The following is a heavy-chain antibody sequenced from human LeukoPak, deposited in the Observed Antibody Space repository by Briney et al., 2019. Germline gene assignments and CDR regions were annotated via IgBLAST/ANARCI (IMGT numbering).Heavy chain of an antibody. CDR2: IYYSGST. Sequence: SGTLSLTCTVSGGSISSSSYFWGWIRQPPGKGLEWLGTIYYSGSTYCNPSLKSRLTISVDTSKNQFSLILSSVTAADTAVYYCARQMSGWFAPWGQGTLVTVSS. V-gene: IGHV4-39*01. D-gene: IGHD3-10*01. CDR1: GGSISSSSYF. CDR3: ARQMSGWFAP. J-gene: IGHJ5*02.